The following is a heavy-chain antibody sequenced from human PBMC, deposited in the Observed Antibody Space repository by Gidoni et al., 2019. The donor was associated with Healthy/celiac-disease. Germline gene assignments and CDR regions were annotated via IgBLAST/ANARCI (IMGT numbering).Heavy chain of an antibody. D-gene: IGHD2-2*01. CDR2: INHSGST. CDR3: ARGSRRYQFDY. Sequence: QVQLQQWGAGLLKPSETLSLTCAVYGGSFSGYYWSWTRQPPGKGLEWIGEINHSGSTNYNPSLKSRVTISVDTSKNQFSLKLSSVTAADTTVYYCARGSRRYQFDYWGQGTLVTVSS. V-gene: IGHV4-34*01. CDR1: GGSFSGYY. J-gene: IGHJ4*02.